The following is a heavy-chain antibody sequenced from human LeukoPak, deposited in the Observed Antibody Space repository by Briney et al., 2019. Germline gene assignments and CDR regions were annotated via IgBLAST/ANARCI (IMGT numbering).Heavy chain of an antibody. CDR1: GGSISSYY. CDR3: AGHHPRNTVDF. J-gene: IGHJ4*02. D-gene: IGHD2/OR15-2a*01. Sequence: SETLSLTCTVSGGSISSYYWSWLRQPPGKGLEWIAYISDIGSINYNPSLKSRVTISLDTSKNQFSLKLSSVTAADTAVYYCAGHHPRNTVDFWGQGTLDTVSS. CDR2: ISDIGSI. V-gene: IGHV4-59*08.